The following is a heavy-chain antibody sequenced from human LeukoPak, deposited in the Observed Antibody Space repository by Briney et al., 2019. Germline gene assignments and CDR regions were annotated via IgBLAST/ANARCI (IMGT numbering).Heavy chain of an antibody. D-gene: IGHD3-10*01. V-gene: IGHV4-34*01. J-gene: IGHJ4*02. CDR2: INHSGST. CDR3: ARGRSDYGSGRSFDY. CDR1: GGSFSGYS. Sequence: SETLSLTCAVSGGSFSGYSWSWIRQPPGKGLEWIGEINHSGSTNYNPSLKSRVTISVDTSKNQFSLKLSSVTAADTAVYYCARGRSDYGSGRSFDYWGQGSLVTVSS.